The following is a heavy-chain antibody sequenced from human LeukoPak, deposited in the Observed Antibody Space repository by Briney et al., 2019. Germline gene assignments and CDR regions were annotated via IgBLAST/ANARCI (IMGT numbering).Heavy chain of an antibody. V-gene: IGHV4-59*01. D-gene: IGHD3-10*01. CDR1: GGSISSYY. CDR3: AREVYYYGSGSYRYFDY. CDR2: IYYSGST. Sequence: ASETLSLTCTVSGGSISSYYWSWVRQPPGKGLEWIGYIYYSGSTNYNPSLKSRVTISVDTSKNQFSLKLSSVTAADTAVYYCAREVYYYGSGSYRYFDYWGQGTLVTVSS. J-gene: IGHJ4*02.